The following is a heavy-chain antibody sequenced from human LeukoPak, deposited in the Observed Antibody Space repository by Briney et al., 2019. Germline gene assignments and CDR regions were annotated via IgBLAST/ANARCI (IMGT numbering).Heavy chain of an antibody. Sequence: ASVKVSCKASGCTFTSYYMHWVRQAPGQGLEWMGIINPSGGSTSYAQKFQGRVTMTRDTSTSTVYMELSSLRSEDTAVYYCARLWGAPGSVDYWGQGTLVTVSS. CDR1: GCTFTSYY. V-gene: IGHV1-46*01. J-gene: IGHJ4*02. CDR3: ARLWGAPGSVDY. CDR2: INPSGGST. D-gene: IGHD7-27*01.